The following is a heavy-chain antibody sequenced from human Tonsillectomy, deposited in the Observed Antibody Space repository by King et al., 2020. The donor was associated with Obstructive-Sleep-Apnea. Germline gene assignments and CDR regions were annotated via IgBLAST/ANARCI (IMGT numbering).Heavy chain of an antibody. D-gene: IGHD3-22*01. CDR2: ISSGSGYI. J-gene: IGHJ4*02. V-gene: IGHV3-21*01. CDR1: RFTFSSYT. Sequence: VQLVESGGGLVKPGGSLRLSCAASRFTFSSYTMNWVRQAPGKGLEWVSFISSGSGYIYYADSVKGRFTISRDNANNSLYLQMTSLRAEDTAVYYCARGDSSGPYFDYWGQGTLVTVSS. CDR3: ARGDSSGPYFDY.